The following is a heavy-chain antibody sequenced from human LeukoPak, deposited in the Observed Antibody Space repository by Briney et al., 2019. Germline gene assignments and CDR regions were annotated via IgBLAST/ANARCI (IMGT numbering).Heavy chain of an antibody. CDR1: GGSISSSSYY. V-gene: IGHV4-39*07. J-gene: IGHJ4*02. CDR2: IYYSGST. D-gene: IGHD3-22*01. CDR3: ARDWRYYDSSGYQFDY. Sequence: SETLSLTCTVSGGSISSSSYYWGWIRQPPGKGLEWIGSIYYSGSTYYNPSLKSRVTISVDTSKNQFSLKLSSVTAADTAVYYCARDWRYYDSSGYQFDYWGQGTLVTVSS.